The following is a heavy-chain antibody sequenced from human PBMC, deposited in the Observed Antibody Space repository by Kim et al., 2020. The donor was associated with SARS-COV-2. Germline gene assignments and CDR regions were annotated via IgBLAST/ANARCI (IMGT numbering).Heavy chain of an antibody. CDR2: IKQDGSEK. CDR3: ARGVTMVRGVIILWYYFDY. Sequence: GGSLRLSCAASGFTFSSYCMRWVRQAPGKGLEWVANIKQDGSEKYYVDSVKGRFTISRDNAKNSLYLQMNSLRAEDTAVYYCARGVTMVRGVIILWYYFDYWGQGTLVTVSS. CDR1: GFTFSSYC. J-gene: IGHJ4*02. V-gene: IGHV3-7*01. D-gene: IGHD3-10*01.